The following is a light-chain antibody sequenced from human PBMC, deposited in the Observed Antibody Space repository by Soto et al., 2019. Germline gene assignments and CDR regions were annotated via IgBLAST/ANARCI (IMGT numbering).Light chain of an antibody. V-gene: IGKV1-9*01. CDR2: GVS. CDR3: QHLHWE. Sequence: IHLTQSPSSLSASVGDRVTITCRASQEISGYLAWYQQTPGKAPKLLIYGVSTLQDGVSSRFSGRGSGTDFSLTISSLQPEDFATYYCQHLHWEFGQ. CDR1: QEISGY. J-gene: IGKJ1*01.